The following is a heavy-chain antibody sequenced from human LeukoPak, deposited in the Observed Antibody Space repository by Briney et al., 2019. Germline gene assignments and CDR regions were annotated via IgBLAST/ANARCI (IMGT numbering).Heavy chain of an antibody. CDR2: ISSSSSYI. D-gene: IGHD5-18*01. V-gene: IGHV3-21*01. CDR3: ARDPRGYSYGDTFDY. CDR1: GFTFSGYS. Sequence: GGSLRLSCAASGFTFSGYSMNWVRQAPGKGLEWVSSISSSSSYIYYADSVKGRFTISRDNAKNSLYLQMNSLRAEDTAVYYCARDPRGYSYGDTFDYWGQGTLVTVSS. J-gene: IGHJ4*02.